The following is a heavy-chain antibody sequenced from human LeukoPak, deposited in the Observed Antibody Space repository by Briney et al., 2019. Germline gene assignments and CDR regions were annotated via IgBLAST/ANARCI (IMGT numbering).Heavy chain of an antibody. V-gene: IGHV4-38-2*02. CDR3: ARASGVGEFNDACDI. J-gene: IGHJ3*02. CDR2: IYHSGST. Sequence: SETLSLTCTVSGYSISSGYYWGWIRQPPGKGLEWVGSIYHSGSTYYNPSLKSRVTISVDTSKNQFSLKLSSVTAAVTAVYYCARASGVGEFNDACDIWGQGTMVTVSS. CDR1: GYSISSGYY. D-gene: IGHD2-21*01.